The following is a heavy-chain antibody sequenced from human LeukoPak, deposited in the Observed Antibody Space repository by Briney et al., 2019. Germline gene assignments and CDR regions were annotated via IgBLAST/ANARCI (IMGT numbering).Heavy chain of an antibody. D-gene: IGHD6-19*01. CDR3: ARAEAPYSSALDY. CDR1: GDSISNYF. V-gene: IGHV4-59*07. J-gene: IGHJ4*02. Sequence: SDTLSLTCTVSGDSISNYFCSWIRQPPRKGLEWMAYVHYSGSTNYNPSLKSRVTISVDTSENQFSLKVNSVTAADTAVYYCARAEAPYSSALDYWGQGTLVTVSS. CDR2: VHYSGST.